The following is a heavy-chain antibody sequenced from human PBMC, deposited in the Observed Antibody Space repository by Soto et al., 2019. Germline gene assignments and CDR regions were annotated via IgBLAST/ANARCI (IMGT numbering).Heavy chain of an antibody. J-gene: IGHJ4*02. CDR3: AKGNTSGWYLFDY. V-gene: IGHV3-23*01. CDR1: GFTFSNCA. Sequence: EVQVWESGGDLVQPGGSLRLSCEASGFTFSNCAMSWVRQAPGKGLEWVSGISGTGRSTSYADSVKDRFTISRDNSKNTVYLEITSLRAEDTAVYYCAKGNTSGWYLFDYWGQGTLVTVSS. D-gene: IGHD6-19*01. CDR2: ISGTGRST.